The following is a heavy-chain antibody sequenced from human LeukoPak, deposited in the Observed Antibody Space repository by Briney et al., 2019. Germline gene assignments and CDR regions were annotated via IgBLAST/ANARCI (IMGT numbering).Heavy chain of an antibody. J-gene: IGHJ4*02. CDR3: AKAWVVTYLGGVDY. V-gene: IGHV3-23*01. CDR2: ISGTGGST. Sequence: GGSLRLSCAASGFTFSNYGMHWVRQAPGKGLEWVSTISGTGGSTYYADSVRGRFTISRDNSKNTLYLQMNSLRAEDTAVYYCAKAWVVTYLGGVDYWGQGTLVTVSS. CDR1: GFTFSNYG. D-gene: IGHD2-21*02.